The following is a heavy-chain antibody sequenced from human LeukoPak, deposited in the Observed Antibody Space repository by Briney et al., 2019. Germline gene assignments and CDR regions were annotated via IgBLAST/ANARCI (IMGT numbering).Heavy chain of an antibody. CDR3: ARDVATARIDY. D-gene: IGHD5-18*01. V-gene: IGHV4-31*03. J-gene: IGHJ4*02. CDR1: GGSISSGGYY. CDR2: IYYSGST. Sequence: KPSETLSLTCTVSGGSISSGGYYWSWIRQHPGKGLEWIGYIYYSGSTYYNPSLKSRVTISVDTSKNQFSLKLSSVTAADTAVYYCARDVATARIDYWGQGTLVTVSS.